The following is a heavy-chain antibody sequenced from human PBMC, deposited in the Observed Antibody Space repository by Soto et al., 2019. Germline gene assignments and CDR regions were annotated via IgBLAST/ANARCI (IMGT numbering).Heavy chain of an antibody. V-gene: IGHV3-7*03. J-gene: IGHJ6*02. D-gene: IGHD3-3*01. CDR3: ARDQKYYDFWSGYYTGIVATYGMDV. CDR2: IKQDGSEK. CDR1: GFTFSSYW. Sequence: GGSLRLSCAASGFTFSSYWMSWVRQAPGKGLEWVANIKQDGSEKYYVDSVKGRFTISRDNAKNSLYLQMNSLRAEDTAVYYCARDQKYYDFWSGYYTGIVATYGMDVWGQGTTVTVSS.